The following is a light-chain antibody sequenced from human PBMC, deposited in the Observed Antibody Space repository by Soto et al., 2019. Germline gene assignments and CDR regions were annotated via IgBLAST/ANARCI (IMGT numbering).Light chain of an antibody. CDR3: QQRRNGPLIT. CDR1: QSVSSY. V-gene: IGKV3-11*01. J-gene: IGKJ5*01. Sequence: EIVLTQSPATLSLSPGERATLSCRASQSVSSYLAWYQQKPGQAPRLLIYDASNRATGIPARFSGSGSGTDFTLTISSLEPEDFAVYYCQQRRNGPLITFGQGTRLEIK. CDR2: DAS.